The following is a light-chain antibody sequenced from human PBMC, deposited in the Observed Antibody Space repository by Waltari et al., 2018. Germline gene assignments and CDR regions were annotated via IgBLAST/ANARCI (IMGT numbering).Light chain of an antibody. V-gene: IGLV4-69*01. CDR1: TGHSTNI. CDR2: VNRDGRH. J-gene: IGLJ3*02. Sequence: QLVLTQSPSASASLGASVKLTCTLSTGHSTNIIAWLQQHPETGPRYLMNVNRDGRHHKGVGIPVCFSCSRAGAEPYRTSCSRQSEDDADYYCQTGGHGTWVFGGGTRLTVL. CDR3: QTGGHGTWV.